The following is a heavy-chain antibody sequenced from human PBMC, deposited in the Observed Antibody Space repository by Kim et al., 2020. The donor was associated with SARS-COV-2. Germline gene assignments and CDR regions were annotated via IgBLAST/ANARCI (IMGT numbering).Heavy chain of an antibody. D-gene: IGHD3-10*01. CDR3: AAPRPVSSGSPDGYYYG. CDR2: ISYDGSNK. J-gene: IGHJ6*01. V-gene: IGHV3-30*03. Sequence: GGSLRLSCAASGFTFSSYGMHWVRQAPGKGLEWVAVISYDGSNKYYADSVKGRFTISRDNSKNTLYLQMNSLRAEDTAVYYCAAPRPVSSGSPDGYYYG. CDR1: GFTFSSYG.